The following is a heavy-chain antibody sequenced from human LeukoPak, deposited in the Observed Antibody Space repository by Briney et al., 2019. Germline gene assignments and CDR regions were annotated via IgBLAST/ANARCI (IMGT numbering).Heavy chain of an antibody. CDR2: INHSGST. Sequence: PSETLSLTCAVYGGSFSGYYWSWIRQPPGKGLEWIGEINHSGSTNYNPSLKSRVTISVDTSKNQFSLKLSSVTAADTAVHYCARGLLWFGVRYYMDVWGKGITVTVSS. D-gene: IGHD3-10*01. CDR3: ARGLLWFGVRYYMDV. J-gene: IGHJ6*03. CDR1: GGSFSGYY. V-gene: IGHV4-34*01.